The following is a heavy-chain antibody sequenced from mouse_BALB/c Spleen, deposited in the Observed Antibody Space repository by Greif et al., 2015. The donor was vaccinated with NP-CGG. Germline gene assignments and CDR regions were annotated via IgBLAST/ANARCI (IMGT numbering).Heavy chain of an antibody. CDR2: ISSGGSYT. CDR3: ARHYYDYDRAWFAY. J-gene: IGHJ3*01. Sequence: EVKLMESGGDLVKPGGSLKLSCAATGFTFSSYGMSWVRQTPDKRLEWVATISSGGSYTYYPDSVKGRFTISRDNAKNTLYLQMSSLKSEDTAMYYCARHYYDYDRAWFAYWGQGLWSLSLQ. V-gene: IGHV5-6*01. D-gene: IGHD2-4*01. CDR1: GFTFSSYG.